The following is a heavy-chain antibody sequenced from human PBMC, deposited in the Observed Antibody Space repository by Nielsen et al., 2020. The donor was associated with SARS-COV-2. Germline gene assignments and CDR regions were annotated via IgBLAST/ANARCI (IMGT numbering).Heavy chain of an antibody. J-gene: IGHJ4*02. V-gene: IGHV4-34*01. CDR2: INHSGST. Sequence: RQAPGKGLEWIGEINHSGSTNYNPSLKSRVTISVDTSKNQFSLKLSSVTAADTAVYYCARGRIPLVDMPTLDGWYFDYWGQGTLVTVSS. D-gene: IGHD5-12*01. CDR3: ARGRIPLVDMPTLDGWYFDY.